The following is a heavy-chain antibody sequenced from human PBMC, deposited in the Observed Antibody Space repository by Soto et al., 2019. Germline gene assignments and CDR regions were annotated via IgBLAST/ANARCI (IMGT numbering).Heavy chain of an antibody. J-gene: IGHJ4*02. V-gene: IGHV4-34*01. CDR2: INHSGST. CDR3: AGTKYCSGGSCYFDY. CDR1: GGSFSGYY. D-gene: IGHD2-15*01. Sequence: QVQLQQWGAGLLKPSETLSLTCAVYGGSFSGYYWSWIRQPPGQGLEWIGEINHSGSTNYNPSLKSRVTISVDTSKNQFSLKLSSVTAADTAVYYCAGTKYCSGGSCYFDYWGQGTLVTVSS.